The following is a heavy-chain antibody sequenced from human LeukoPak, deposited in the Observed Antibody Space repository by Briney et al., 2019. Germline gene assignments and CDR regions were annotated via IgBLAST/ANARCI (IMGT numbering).Heavy chain of an antibody. J-gene: IGHJ5*01. CDR3: ARGGSYSWFDS. V-gene: IGHV3-7*01. CDR2: IKQDGSEK. Sequence: PGGSLRLSCAASGYTFNNYWMNWVRQAPGKGLEWVVAIKQDGSEKYYEDSVKGRFTISRDNAKNSLYLQMNSLRAEDTAVYYCARGGSYSWFDSWGQGTPVTVSS. CDR1: GYTFNNYW.